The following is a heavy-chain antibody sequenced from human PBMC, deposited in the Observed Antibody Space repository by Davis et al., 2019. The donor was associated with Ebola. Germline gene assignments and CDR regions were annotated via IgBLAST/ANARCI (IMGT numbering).Heavy chain of an antibody. CDR2: ISGSGGST. V-gene: IGHV3-23*01. CDR3: ARDRVYFDY. Sequence: GGSLRLSCAASGFTFSNYAMSWVRQAPGKGLEWVSAISGSGGSTYYADSVKGRFTISRDNAKNSLYLQMNSLRAEDTAVYYCARDRVYFDYWGQGTLVTVSS. CDR1: GFTFSNYA. J-gene: IGHJ4*02.